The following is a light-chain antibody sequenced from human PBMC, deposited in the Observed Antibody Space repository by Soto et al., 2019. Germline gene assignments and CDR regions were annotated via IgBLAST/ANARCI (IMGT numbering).Light chain of an antibody. CDR2: GASAS. CDR1: QSVNSNY. J-gene: IGKJ2*01. Sequence: EIVLTQSPGTLSLSPGESAALSCRASQSVNSNYLAWSQQKPGQAPRLLVYGASASSMATGIPDRFSGSGSGADFTLTISRLAPEDFAVYYCHQYGSSPYTFGQGTTLEIK. CDR3: HQYGSSPYT. V-gene: IGKV3-20*01.